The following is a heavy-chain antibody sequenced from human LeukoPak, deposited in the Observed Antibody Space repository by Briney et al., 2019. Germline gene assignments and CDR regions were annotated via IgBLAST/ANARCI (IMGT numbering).Heavy chain of an antibody. D-gene: IGHD1-26*01. CDR2: IYTSGST. V-gene: IGHV4-4*07. J-gene: IGHJ5*02. CDR3: ARSGSFSDWFDP. CDR1: GGSISSYY. Sequence: SASLSLTCTVSGGSISSYYWSWIRQPAGKGLEWIGRIYTSGSTNYNPSLKSRVTMSVDTSKNQFSLKLSSVTAADTAVYYCARSGSFSDWFDPWGQGTLVTVSS.